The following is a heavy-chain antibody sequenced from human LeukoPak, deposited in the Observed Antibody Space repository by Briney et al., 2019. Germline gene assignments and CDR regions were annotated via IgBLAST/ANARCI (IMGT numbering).Heavy chain of an antibody. CDR1: GGSISSYY. CDR2: IYYSGST. CDR3: ARHPGSYYYYGMDV. J-gene: IGHJ6*02. D-gene: IGHD1-14*01. V-gene: IGHV4-59*08. Sequence: SETLSLTCTVSGGSISSYYWSWIRQPPGKGLEWIGYIYYSGSTNYNPSLKSRVTISVDTSKNQFSLKLNSVTAADTAVYYCARHPGSYYYYGMDVWGQGTTVTVSS.